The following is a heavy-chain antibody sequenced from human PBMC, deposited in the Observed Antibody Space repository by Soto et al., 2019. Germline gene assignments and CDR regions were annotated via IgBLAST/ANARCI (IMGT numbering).Heavy chain of an antibody. J-gene: IGHJ5*02. CDR3: ARTMTTSGWFDH. D-gene: IGHD4-17*01. Sequence: SETLSLTCVFSGGPITSGGYSWSWIRQPPGKGLGWIGYIYHSGGTYYNPSLKSRVTLSIDRTKKQLSLKLKSVTAADTAVYFCARTMTTSGWFDHWGQGTMVTVSS. V-gene: IGHV4-30-2*01. CDR1: GGPITSGGYS. CDR2: IYHSGGT.